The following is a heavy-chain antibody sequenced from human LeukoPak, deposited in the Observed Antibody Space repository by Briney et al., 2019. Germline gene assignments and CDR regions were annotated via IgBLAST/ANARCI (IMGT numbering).Heavy chain of an antibody. CDR1: GGSISSYY. J-gene: IGHJ4*02. Sequence: PSETLSLTCTVSGGSISSYYWSWIRQPPGKGLEWIGYTYYSGSTNYNPSLKSRVTISVDTSKNQFSLKLSSVTAADTAVYYCARDDYDSNGYFDYWGQGTLATVSS. CDR3: ARDDYDSNGYFDY. D-gene: IGHD3-22*01. CDR2: TYYSGST. V-gene: IGHV4-59*13.